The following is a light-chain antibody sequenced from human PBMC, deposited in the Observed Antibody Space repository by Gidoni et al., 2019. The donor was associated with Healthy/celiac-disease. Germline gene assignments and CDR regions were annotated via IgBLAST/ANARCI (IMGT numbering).Light chain of an antibody. CDR3: QQYDNLLT. V-gene: IGKV1-33*01. Sequence: DIQMTQSPSSLSASVGDRVTITCQASQDISNYLNWYQQKTGKAPKLLLYDASNLETGVPSRCSGSGSGTDFTFTISSLQPEDIATYYCQQYDNLLTFGGGTKVEIK. CDR1: QDISNY. CDR2: DAS. J-gene: IGKJ4*01.